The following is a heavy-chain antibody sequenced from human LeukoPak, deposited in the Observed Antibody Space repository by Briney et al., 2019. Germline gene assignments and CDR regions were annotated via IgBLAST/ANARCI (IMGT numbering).Heavy chain of an antibody. Sequence: PSETLSLTCTVSGGYIRSYYWSWIRQPPGKGLEWIGYIYYSGSTNYNPSLKSRVTISVDTSKNQFSLKLSSVTAADTAVYYCARGTPEQWPDKCYFDSWGQGTLVTVSS. CDR3: ARGTPEQWPDKCYFDS. J-gene: IGHJ4*02. CDR1: GGYIRSYY. V-gene: IGHV4-59*08. D-gene: IGHD6-19*01. CDR2: IYYSGST.